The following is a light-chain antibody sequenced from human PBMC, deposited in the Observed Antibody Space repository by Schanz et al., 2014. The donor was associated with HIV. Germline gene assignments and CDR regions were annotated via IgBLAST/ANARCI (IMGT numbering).Light chain of an antibody. CDR1: QSVKSNF. J-gene: IGKJ3*01. V-gene: IGKV3-20*01. CDR2: GAS. CDR3: QQYGSSLFT. Sequence: EIVLTQSPGTLSLSPGERGTLSCRASQSVKSNFIGWYQQKPGQAPRLLIFGASNRATGIPDRFSGSESGTDFTLTINRMEPEDYAVYYCQQYGSSLFTFGPGTKVDIK.